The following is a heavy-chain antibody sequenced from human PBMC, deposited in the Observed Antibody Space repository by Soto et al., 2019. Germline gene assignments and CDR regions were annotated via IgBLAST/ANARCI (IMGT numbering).Heavy chain of an antibody. CDR2: VSAKSGDT. CDR1: GFSFTSSG. J-gene: IGHJ4*02. Sequence: ASVKVSCKASGFSFTSSGFNWVRQAPGQGLEWVGWVSAKSGDTKCVENLQGRVTMTTDTSTNTAYMELRSLTSEDTAVYYCASGVLTGYSRTHSAASLLLWGQGTLVTVSS. V-gene: IGHV1-18*04. CDR3: ASGVLTGYSRTHSAASLLL. D-gene: IGHD3-9*01.